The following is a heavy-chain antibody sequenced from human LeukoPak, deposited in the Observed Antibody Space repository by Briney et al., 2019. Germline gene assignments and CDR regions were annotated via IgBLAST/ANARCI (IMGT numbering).Heavy chain of an antibody. CDR1: GFTFNSYG. CDR3: AKGDRYYGVYLGH. J-gene: IGHJ4*02. Sequence: PGGSLRLSCEGSGFTFNSYGMHWVRQAPGKGLEWVAVISHDGRSTYYGDPVEGRFTISRDNTEKTVYLEMSGLRIDDTAVYYCAKGDRYYGVYLGHWGPGTLVTVSS. D-gene: IGHD3-22*01. V-gene: IGHV3-30*18. CDR2: ISHDGRST.